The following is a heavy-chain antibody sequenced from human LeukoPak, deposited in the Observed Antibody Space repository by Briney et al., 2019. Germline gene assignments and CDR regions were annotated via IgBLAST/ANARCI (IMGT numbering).Heavy chain of an antibody. Sequence: SETLSLTCAVSGGSISSYYWSWIRQPPGKGLEWIGYIYYSGSTNYNPSLKSRVTISVDTSKNQFSLKLSSMTAADTAVYYCARDSVVVAATPKSYYYYGMDVWGQGTTVTVSS. CDR3: ARDSVVVAATPKSYYYYGMDV. J-gene: IGHJ6*02. CDR1: GGSISSYY. CDR2: IYYSGST. V-gene: IGHV4-59*01. D-gene: IGHD2-15*01.